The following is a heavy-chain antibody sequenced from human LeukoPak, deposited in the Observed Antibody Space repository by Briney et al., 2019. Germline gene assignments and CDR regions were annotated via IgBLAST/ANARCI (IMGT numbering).Heavy chain of an antibody. D-gene: IGHD5-18*01. Sequence: SVKVSCKASGGTFSSYAISWVRQDPGQRREWMGGIIPIFGTAKYAQKFQGRVTSNDDESPSTAYMELSSLRSEDTAVYYCESAVDTAMVEGVYYMDVWGKGTTVTVSS. CDR3: ESAVDTAMVEGVYYMDV. CDR2: IIPIFGTA. V-gene: IGHV1-69*13. CDR1: GGTFSSYA. J-gene: IGHJ6*03.